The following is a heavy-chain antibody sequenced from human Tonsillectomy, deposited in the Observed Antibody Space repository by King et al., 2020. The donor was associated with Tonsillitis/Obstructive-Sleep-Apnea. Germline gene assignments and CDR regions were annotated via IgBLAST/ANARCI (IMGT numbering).Heavy chain of an antibody. CDR3: ARLGNPYYYYYMDV. D-gene: IGHD1-14*01. Sequence: QLVQSGAEVKKPGESLKLSCKGSGYTFTTYWIAWVRQMPGKGLECMGIIYPGDSDTRYSPSFQGQVTISADKSISTAYLQWSRLKASDTAMYYCARLGNPYYYYYMDVWGKGTTVSVSS. CDR1: GYTFTTYW. CDR2: IYPGDSDT. V-gene: IGHV5-51*01. J-gene: IGHJ6*03.